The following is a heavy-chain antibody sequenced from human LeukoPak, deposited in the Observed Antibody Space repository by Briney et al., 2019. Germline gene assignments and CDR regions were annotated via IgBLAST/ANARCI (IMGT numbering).Heavy chain of an antibody. D-gene: IGHD6-19*01. V-gene: IGHV4-59*08. CDR1: GGSISTYY. CDR2: IYHSGST. CDR3: ARQGRGGSGWLSFDY. Sequence: SETLSLTCTVSGGSISTYYWSWIRQPPGKGLEWIGYIYHSGSTNYNPSLKSRVTISVDTSKNQFSLKLSSVTAADTAVYYCARQGRGGSGWLSFDYWGQGTLVTVSS. J-gene: IGHJ4*02.